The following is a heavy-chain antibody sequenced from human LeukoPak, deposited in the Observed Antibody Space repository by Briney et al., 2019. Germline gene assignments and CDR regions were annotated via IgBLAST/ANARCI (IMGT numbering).Heavy chain of an antibody. V-gene: IGHV1-18*01. CDR1: GYTFSNYV. CDR2: ISTYTGNS. CDR3: ARGALAYCGGDCQGQDY. J-gene: IGHJ4*02. Sequence: ASVKVSCKASGYTFSNYVLTWVRQAPGQGLEWMGRISTYTGNSNYAQKFQDRVTMTTDTSTSTAYMELSSLRSEDTAVYYCARGALAYCGGDCQGQDYWGQGTLVTVSS. D-gene: IGHD2-21*02.